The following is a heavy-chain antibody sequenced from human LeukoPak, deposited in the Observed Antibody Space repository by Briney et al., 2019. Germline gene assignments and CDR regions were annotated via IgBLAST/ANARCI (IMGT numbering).Heavy chain of an antibody. CDR3: ATTNDYGDYYYGMDV. J-gene: IGHJ6*02. CDR1: GYTLTELS. Sequence: ASVKVSCKVSGYTLTELSMHWVRQAPGKGLQWMGGFDPEDGETIYAQKFQGRVTMTEDTSTDTAYMELSSLRSEDTAVYYCATTNDYGDYYYGMDVWGQGTTVTVSS. CDR2: FDPEDGET. V-gene: IGHV1-24*01. D-gene: IGHD4-17*01.